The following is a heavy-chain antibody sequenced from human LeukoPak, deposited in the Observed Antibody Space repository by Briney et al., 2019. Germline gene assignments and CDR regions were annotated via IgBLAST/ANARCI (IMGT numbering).Heavy chain of an antibody. V-gene: IGHV4-39*01. CDR3: ARHRQGQWLPTLFDY. CDR1: GGSISSSSYY. Sequence: SATLSLTCTVSGGSISSSSYYCGWLRQPPGKGLEWIGSIYYRGSTYYTPSLKSRVTISVYRSKDQFSLKLSSVTAADTAVYYWARHRQGQWLPTLFDYWGQGTLVTVSS. CDR2: IYYRGST. D-gene: IGHD6-19*01. J-gene: IGHJ4*02.